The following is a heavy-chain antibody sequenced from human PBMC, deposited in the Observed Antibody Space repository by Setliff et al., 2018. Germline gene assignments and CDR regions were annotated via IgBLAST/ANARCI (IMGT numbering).Heavy chain of an antibody. CDR1: GFTFSSYA. CDR2: LHTSGST. V-gene: IGHV4-59*10. D-gene: IGHD1-26*01. CDR3: ARDNTILGATDY. J-gene: IGHJ4*02. Sequence: GSLRLSCAASGFTFSSYAMSWIRQPAGKGLEWVGRLHTSGSTNYNPSLKGRVTISVDTSRNQFSLNLTSVTAADTALYFCARDNTILGATDYWGQGALVTVSS.